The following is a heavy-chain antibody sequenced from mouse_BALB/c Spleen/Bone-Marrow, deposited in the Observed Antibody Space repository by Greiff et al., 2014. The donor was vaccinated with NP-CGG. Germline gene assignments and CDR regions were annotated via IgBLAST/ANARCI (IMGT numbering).Heavy chain of an antibody. CDR1: GYTFTDYA. Sequence: QVHVKQSGAEVVRPGVSAKISCKGSGYTFTDYAMHWVKQSHAKSLEWIGVISTYYGDVNYSQKFKGKATMTVDKSSSTAYMELARLTSEDSAIYYCARLTQGFYYFDYWGQGTTLTVSS. J-gene: IGHJ2*01. CDR2: ISTYYGDV. CDR3: ARLTQGFYYFDY. V-gene: IGHV1S137*01. D-gene: IGHD3-1*01.